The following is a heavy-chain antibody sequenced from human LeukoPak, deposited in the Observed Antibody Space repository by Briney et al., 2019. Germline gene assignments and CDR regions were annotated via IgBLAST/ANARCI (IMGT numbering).Heavy chain of an antibody. CDR2: IIGSGGST. V-gene: IGHV3-23*01. J-gene: IGHJ3*02. CDR3: AKQRNDCSGGSCHYLDAFDI. D-gene: IGHD2-15*01. Sequence: GGSLRLSCAASGFTFSSYAMIWVRQAPRKGLECGSAIIGSGGSTYYADSVKGRFTISSDNSKNTLYLQMTSLRAEDTAVYYCAKQRNDCSGGSCHYLDAFDIWGQGTMVTVSS. CDR1: GFTFSSYA.